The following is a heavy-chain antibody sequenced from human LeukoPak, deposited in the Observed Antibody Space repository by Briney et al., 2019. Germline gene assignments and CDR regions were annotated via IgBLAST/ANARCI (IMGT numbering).Heavy chain of an antibody. J-gene: IGHJ4*02. CDR1: GFTFSSYW. CDR2: IKQDGSEK. D-gene: IGHD3-10*01. Sequence: GGSQRLSCVVSGFTFSSYWMTWVRQPPGKGLEWVANIKQDGSEKDYADSVKGRFTISRDNAKNSMYLQMNSLRAEDTAVYYCARGRGLEYWGQGSLVTVSS. V-gene: IGHV3-7*01. CDR3: ARGRGLEY.